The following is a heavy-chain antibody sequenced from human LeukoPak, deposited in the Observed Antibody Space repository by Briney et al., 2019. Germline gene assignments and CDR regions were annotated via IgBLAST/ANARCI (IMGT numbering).Heavy chain of an antibody. V-gene: IGHV3-9*01. CDR1: GFAFDDYA. D-gene: IGHD2-2*02. J-gene: IGHJ4*02. CDR3: TKGYCISTSCFTDY. Sequence: GGSLRLSCAASGFAFDDYAMHWVRHAPGKGLEWVSGISWNSGNIGYADSVKGRFTISRDNAKNSLYLQMNSLRAEDTALYYCTKGYCISTSCFTDYWGQGTLVTVSS. CDR2: ISWNSGNI.